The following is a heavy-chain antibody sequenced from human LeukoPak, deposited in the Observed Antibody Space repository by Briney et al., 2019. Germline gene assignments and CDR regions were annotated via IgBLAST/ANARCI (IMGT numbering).Heavy chain of an antibody. D-gene: IGHD3-3*01. CDR2: ISDSGITI. Sequence: GGSLRLSCAASGFTFSDYYMSWIRQAPGKGLEWVSYISDSGITIYNADSVKGRFTISRDNAKNSLFLQVNSLTAEDTAVYYCARVSAYTYYDFWSGYFGYDHWGQGTLVTVSS. J-gene: IGHJ4*02. CDR1: GFTFSDYY. V-gene: IGHV3-11*01. CDR3: ARVSAYTYYDFWSGYFGYDH.